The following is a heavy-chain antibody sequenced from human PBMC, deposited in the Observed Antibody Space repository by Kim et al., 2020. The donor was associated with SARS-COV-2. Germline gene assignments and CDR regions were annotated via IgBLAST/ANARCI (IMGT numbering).Heavy chain of an antibody. CDR2: IYHSGST. CDR3: ARDPDYGGNPGWFDP. V-gene: IGHV4-38-2*02. J-gene: IGHJ5*02. D-gene: IGHD4-17*01. Sequence: SETLSLTCTVSGYSISSGYYWGWIRQPPGKGLEWIGSIYHSGSTYYNPSLKSRVTISVDTSKNQFSLKLSSVTAADTAVYYCARDPDYGGNPGWFDPWGQGTLVTVSS. CDR1: GYSISSGYY.